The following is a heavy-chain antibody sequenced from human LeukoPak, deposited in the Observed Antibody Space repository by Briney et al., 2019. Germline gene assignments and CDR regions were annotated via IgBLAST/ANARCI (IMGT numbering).Heavy chain of an antibody. CDR1: GYTFTNYA. D-gene: IGHD3-22*01. CDR2: INTNTGNP. J-gene: IGHJ4*02. CDR3: ARDGGYYDSSGRPGGDFDY. Sequence: ASVKVSCKASGYTFTNYAMNWVRQAPGQGLEWMGWINTNTGNPTYAQGFTGRFVFSLDTSVSTAYLQISSLKAEDTAVYYCARDGGYYDSSGRPGGDFDYWGQGTLVTVSS. V-gene: IGHV7-4-1*02.